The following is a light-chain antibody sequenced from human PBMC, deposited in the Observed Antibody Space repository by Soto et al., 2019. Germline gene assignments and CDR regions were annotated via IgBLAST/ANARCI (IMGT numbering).Light chain of an antibody. J-gene: IGKJ4*01. CDR2: DAF. CDR1: QSVKSS. CDR3: QQNDEWPLT. Sequence: EKVMTQSPATLSVSPGERATMSCRASQSVKSSLAWYQQKPGQAPRLLIYDAFTRATGIPARFSGSASGTEFNLTISYLQSEDFAVYYCQQNDEWPLTLGGGTKVEIK. V-gene: IGKV3-15*01.